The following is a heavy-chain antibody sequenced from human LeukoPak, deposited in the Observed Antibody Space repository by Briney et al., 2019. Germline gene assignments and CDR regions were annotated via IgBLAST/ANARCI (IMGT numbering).Heavy chain of an antibody. D-gene: IGHD3-16*01. CDR2: INPSGGST. J-gene: IGHJ6*03. V-gene: IGHV1-46*01. Sequence: ASVKVSCKASGYTFTSYYMHGVRQARGQGLEWMGIINPSGGSTSYAQKFQGRVTMTRDTSTSTVYMELSSLRSEDTAVYYCARDYYVWGSSQYYYYMDVWGKGTTVTISS. CDR1: GYTFTSYY. CDR3: ARDYYVWGSSQYYYYMDV.